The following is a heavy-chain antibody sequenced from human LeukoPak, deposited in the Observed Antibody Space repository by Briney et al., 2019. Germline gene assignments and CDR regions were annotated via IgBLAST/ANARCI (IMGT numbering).Heavy chain of an antibody. V-gene: IGHV4-39*07. J-gene: IGHJ4*02. D-gene: IGHD3-22*01. Sequence: PSETLSLTCTVSGGSIRSSYYYWGWIRQPPGKGLEWIGSIYDSGSTYYNPSLKSRVTISVDTSKNQFSLKLSSVTAADTAVYYCASGYYDSSGYPTHYYFDYWGQGTLVTVSS. CDR3: ASGYYDSSGYPTHYYFDY. CDR1: GGSIRSSYYY. CDR2: IYDSGST.